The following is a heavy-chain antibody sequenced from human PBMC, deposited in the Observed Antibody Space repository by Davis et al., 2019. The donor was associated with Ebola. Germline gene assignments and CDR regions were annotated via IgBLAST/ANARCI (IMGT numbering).Heavy chain of an antibody. D-gene: IGHD2-2*01. J-gene: IGHJ4*02. Sequence: PGGSLRLSCAASGFTFSSYWMHWVRQAPGKWLVWVSRINPDGSFTDYADSVKGRFTISRDNARNTVSLQMNSLRAEDTALYYCARSSYQPDWWGQGTLVTVSS. CDR3: ARSSYQPDW. CDR2: INPDGSFT. V-gene: IGHV3-74*01. CDR1: GFTFSSYW.